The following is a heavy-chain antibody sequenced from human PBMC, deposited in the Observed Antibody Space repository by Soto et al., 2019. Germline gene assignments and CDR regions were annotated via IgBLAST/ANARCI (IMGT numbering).Heavy chain of an antibody. CDR2: INAGNGNT. Sequence: GASVKASCKASGYTFTSYAMHWVRQAPGQRLEWMGWINAGNGNTKYSQKFQGRVTITRDTSASTAYMELSSLRSEDTAVYYCARLYCSSTSCQKTYGMDVWGQGTTVTVSS. D-gene: IGHD2-2*01. CDR3: ARLYCSSTSCQKTYGMDV. J-gene: IGHJ6*02. CDR1: GYTFTSYA. V-gene: IGHV1-3*01.